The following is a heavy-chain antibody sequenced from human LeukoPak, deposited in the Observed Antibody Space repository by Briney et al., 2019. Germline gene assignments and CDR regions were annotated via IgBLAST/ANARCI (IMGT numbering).Heavy chain of an antibody. CDR3: AYGDYVRDYFDY. CDR2: IWYDGSNK. CDR1: GFTFSSYG. D-gene: IGHD4-17*01. V-gene: IGHV3-33*01. J-gene: IGHJ4*02. Sequence: GRSLRLSCAASGFTFSSYGMHWVRQAPGKGLEWVAVIWYDGSNKYYADSVKGRFTISRDNSKNTLYLQMNSLRAEDTAVYYCAYGDYVRDYFDYWGQGTLVTVSS.